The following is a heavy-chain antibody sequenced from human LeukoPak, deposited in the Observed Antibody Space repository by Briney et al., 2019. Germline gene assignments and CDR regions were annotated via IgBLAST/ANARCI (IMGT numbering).Heavy chain of an antibody. Sequence: GGSLRLSCAASGFTFSSYSMNWVRQAPGKGLEWVSSITSSSGDIYYSDSVKGRFTTSRDNAKNSLYLQMNSLRAEDTAVYYCAKVGNSWYYFDYWGQGTLVTVSS. CDR2: ITSSSGDI. D-gene: IGHD6-13*01. CDR1: GFTFSSYS. CDR3: AKVGNSWYYFDY. V-gene: IGHV3-21*01. J-gene: IGHJ4*02.